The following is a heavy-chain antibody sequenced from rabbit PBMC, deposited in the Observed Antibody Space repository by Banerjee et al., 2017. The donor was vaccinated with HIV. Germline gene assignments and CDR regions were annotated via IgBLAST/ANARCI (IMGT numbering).Heavy chain of an antibody. D-gene: IGHD1-1*01. V-gene: IGHV1S40*01. CDR2: FDGGDGNT. CDR1: GFSFSSGYY. Sequence: QSLEESGGDLVRPGASLTLTCTASGFSFSSGYYMCWFRQAPGKGPEWIACFDGGDGNTYHASWAKGRFTISKTSSTTVTLQMTSLTAADTATYFCARGGFASSGDNNLWGPGTLVTVS. J-gene: IGHJ4*01. CDR3: ARGGFASSGDNNL.